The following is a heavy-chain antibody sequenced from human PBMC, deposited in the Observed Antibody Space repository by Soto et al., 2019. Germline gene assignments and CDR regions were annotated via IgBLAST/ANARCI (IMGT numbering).Heavy chain of an antibody. D-gene: IGHD4-17*01. J-gene: IGHJ3*02. CDR1: GFTFSSYS. CDR2: ISSSSSTI. Sequence: EVQLVESGGGLVQPGGSLRLSCAASGFTFSSYSMNWVRQAPGKGLEWVSYISSSSSTIYYADSVKGRFTISRDNAKNSLYLQLNSLRAEDTAVYYCARGDYGDYLLHAFDIWGQGTMVTVSS. V-gene: IGHV3-48*01. CDR3: ARGDYGDYLLHAFDI.